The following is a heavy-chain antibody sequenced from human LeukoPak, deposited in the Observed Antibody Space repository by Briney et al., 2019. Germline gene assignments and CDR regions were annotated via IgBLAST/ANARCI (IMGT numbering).Heavy chain of an antibody. V-gene: IGHV3-9*01. CDR1: GFTFDDYA. Sequence: PGRSLRLSCAASGFTFDDYAMHWVRQAPGKGLEWVSGISWNSGSIGYADSVKGRFTISRDNAKNSLYLQMNSLRAEDTALYYCAKDIRQSSGWYMGDEFDYWGQGTLVTVSS. D-gene: IGHD6-19*01. J-gene: IGHJ4*02. CDR2: ISWNSGSI. CDR3: AKDIRQSSGWYMGDEFDY.